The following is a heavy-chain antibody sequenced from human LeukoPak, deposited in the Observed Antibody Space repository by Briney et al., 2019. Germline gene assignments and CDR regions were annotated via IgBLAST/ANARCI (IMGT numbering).Heavy chain of an antibody. V-gene: IGHV3-30*03. CDR3: VGYCSGGSWICWFDP. CDR2: ISCDGSNK. Sequence: GGSLRLSCAASGFTFSSYGMHWVRQAPGKGLEWVAVISCDGSNKYYADSVKGRFTISRDNSKNTLYLQMNSLRAEDTAVYYCVGYCSGGSWICWFDPWGQGTLVTVSS. D-gene: IGHD2-15*01. J-gene: IGHJ5*02. CDR1: GFTFSSYG.